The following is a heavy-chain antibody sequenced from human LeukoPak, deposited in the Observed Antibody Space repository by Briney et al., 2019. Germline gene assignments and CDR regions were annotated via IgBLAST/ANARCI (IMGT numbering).Heavy chain of an antibody. V-gene: IGHV4-38-2*02. Sequence: SETLSLTCTVSGYSISSGYYWGWIRQPPGKGLEWIGSIYYSGSTYYNPSLKSRVTISVDTSKNQFSLKLSSVTAADTAVYYCARGLAGFDYWGQGTLVTVSS. CDR1: GYSISSGYY. J-gene: IGHJ4*02. CDR3: ARGLAGFDY. CDR2: IYYSGST.